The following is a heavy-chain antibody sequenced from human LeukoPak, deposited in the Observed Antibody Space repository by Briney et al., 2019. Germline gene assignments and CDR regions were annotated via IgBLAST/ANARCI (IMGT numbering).Heavy chain of an antibody. V-gene: IGHV3-23*01. CDR2: LSDTGDSR. CDR3: AKGDCASGSCYFDD. Sequence: GGSLRLSCAASGFTLSKHPMYWVRQAPGKGLEWVSSLSDTGDSRHYADSVKGQFTISRGSARSALYLQMNSLRAEDTAVYYCAKGDCASGSCYFDDWGQGSQVTVSS. CDR1: GFTLSKHP. D-gene: IGHD2-8*01. J-gene: IGHJ4*02.